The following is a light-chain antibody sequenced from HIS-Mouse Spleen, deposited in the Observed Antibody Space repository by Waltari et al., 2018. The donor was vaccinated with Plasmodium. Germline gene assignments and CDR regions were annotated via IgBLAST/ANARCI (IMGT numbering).Light chain of an antibody. CDR3: SSYTSSSWV. CDR1: SSDVGSYNL. J-gene: IGLJ3*02. V-gene: IGLV2-18*02. Sequence: QSALTQPPSVSGSPGQSVTISCTGTSSDVGSYNLVSWYQQPPGTAPKLMIYEVSNRPSGVPDRFSGSKSGNTASLTISGLQAEDEADYYCSSYTSSSWVFGGGTKLTVL. CDR2: EVS.